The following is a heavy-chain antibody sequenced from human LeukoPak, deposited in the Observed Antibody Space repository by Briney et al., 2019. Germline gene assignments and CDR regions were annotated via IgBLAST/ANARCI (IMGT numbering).Heavy chain of an antibody. Sequence: SETLSLTCTVSGGSISSSSYYWGWIRQPPGKGLEWIGSIYYSGSTYYNPSLKSRVTISVDTSKNQFSLKLSSVTAADTAVYYCARLGEVGTTMVTGGYYYYGMDVWGQGTTVTVSS. CDR3: ARLGEVGTTMVTGGYYYYGMDV. V-gene: IGHV4-39*01. J-gene: IGHJ6*02. CDR1: GGSISSSSYY. D-gene: IGHD5-18*01. CDR2: IYYSGST.